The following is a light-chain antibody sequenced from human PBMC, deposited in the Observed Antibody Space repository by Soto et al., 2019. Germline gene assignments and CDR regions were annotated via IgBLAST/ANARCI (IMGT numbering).Light chain of an antibody. V-gene: IGLV2-14*03. Sequence: QSVLTQPASVSGSPGQSITISCTGTSSDVGGYEYVSWYQQHPGKAPKLMIYDIRNRPSGVSNRFSGSKSGNTASLTISGLQAEDEADYYCSSYTSSSTRVFGTGTKLTVL. CDR2: DIR. CDR3: SSYTSSSTRV. CDR1: SSDVGGYEY. J-gene: IGLJ1*01.